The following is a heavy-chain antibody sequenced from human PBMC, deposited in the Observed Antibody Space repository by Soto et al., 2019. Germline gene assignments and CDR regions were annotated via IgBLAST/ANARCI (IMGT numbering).Heavy chain of an antibody. D-gene: IGHD2-15*01. Sequence: QVQLVQSGTEVKEPGSSVKVSCKASGGSFSTSSFVWVRPGPGQGLEWMGGIIPIFSRTDLAQKFQGRVTFSADESTRTTYMELRSLTSGDTAIYYCARDVVRSTAGDSWGQGTLVTVSS. CDR2: IIPIFSRT. CDR3: ARDVVRSTAGDS. V-gene: IGHV1-69*01. J-gene: IGHJ4*02. CDR1: GGSFSTSS.